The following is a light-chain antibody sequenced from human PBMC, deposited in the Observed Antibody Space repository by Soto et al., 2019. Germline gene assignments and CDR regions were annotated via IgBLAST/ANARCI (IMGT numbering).Light chain of an antibody. CDR2: EVS. V-gene: IGLV2-8*01. CDR1: SSDVGGGNY. Sequence: QSALTQPPSASGSPGQSVTLSCTGTSSDVGGGNYVSWYQQHPGKAPKLIIYEVSMRPSGVPDRFSGSKSANTASLTVSGLQAEDEADYYCTSRAGNSVLFGGGTKLTVL. J-gene: IGLJ3*02. CDR3: TSRAGNSVL.